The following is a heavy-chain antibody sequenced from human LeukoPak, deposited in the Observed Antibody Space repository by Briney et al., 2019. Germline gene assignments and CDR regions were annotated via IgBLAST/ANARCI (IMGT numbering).Heavy chain of an antibody. D-gene: IGHD6-13*01. CDR1: GFTFSSYS. CDR2: ISSSSSFI. V-gene: IGHV3-21*01. CDR3: AGVGAAAGTGDY. Sequence: GGSLRLSCAASGFTFSSYSMNWVRQAPGKGLEWVSSISSSSSFIYYADSVKGRFTISRDNAKNSLYLQMNSLRAEDTAVYSCAGVGAAAGTGDYWGQGTLVTVSS. J-gene: IGHJ4*02.